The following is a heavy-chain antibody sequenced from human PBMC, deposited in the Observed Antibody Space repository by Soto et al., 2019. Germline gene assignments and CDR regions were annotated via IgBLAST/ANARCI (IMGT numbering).Heavy chain of an antibody. CDR1: GFTFSDHY. Sequence: GGSLRLSCAASGFTFSDHYMDWVRQPPGKGLEWVGRIRKRANSYTTEYAASVKGRFTISRDDSKSSLYLQMNSLKTEDTAVYYCARVVIVATSYYFDYWGQGTLVTVSS. V-gene: IGHV3-72*01. CDR3: ARVVIVATSYYFDY. J-gene: IGHJ4*02. D-gene: IGHD5-12*01. CDR2: IRKRANSYTT.